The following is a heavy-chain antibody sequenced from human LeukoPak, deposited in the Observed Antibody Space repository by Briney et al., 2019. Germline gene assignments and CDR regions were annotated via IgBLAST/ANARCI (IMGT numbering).Heavy chain of an antibody. D-gene: IGHD2-15*01. V-gene: IGHV3-33*01. CDR3: ARDLYQDIVVVVAADYYYYGMDV. CDR1: GFTFSSYG. Sequence: GGSLRLSCAASGFTFSSYGMHWVRQAPGKGLEWVAVIWYDGSNKYYADSVKGRFTISRDNAKNSLYLQMNSLRAEDTAVYYCARDLYQDIVVVVAADYYYYGMDVWGQGTTVTVSS. J-gene: IGHJ6*02. CDR2: IWYDGSNK.